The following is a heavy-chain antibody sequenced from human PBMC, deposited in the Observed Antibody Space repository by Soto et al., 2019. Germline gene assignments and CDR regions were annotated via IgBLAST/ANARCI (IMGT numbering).Heavy chain of an antibody. Sequence: PGGSLRLSCAASGFTFSSYAMSWVRQAPGKGLEWVSAISGSGGSTYYADSVKGRFTISRDNSKNTLYLQMNSLRAEDTAVYYCARHVKNDFDWLLYGDYFDYWGQGTLVTVSS. CDR1: GFTFSSYA. D-gene: IGHD3-9*01. CDR2: ISGSGGST. J-gene: IGHJ4*02. CDR3: ARHVKNDFDWLLYGDYFDY. V-gene: IGHV3-23*01.